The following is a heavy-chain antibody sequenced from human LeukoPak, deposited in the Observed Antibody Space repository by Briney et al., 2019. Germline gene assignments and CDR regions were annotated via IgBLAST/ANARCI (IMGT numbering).Heavy chain of an antibody. J-gene: IGHJ6*02. Sequence: ASVNVPCKASGYTFTDYYIHWVQPAAGQALEWMVRINPKSCGTNYAQKFQGRVTMTRDTSISTAYMELSRLRSDDTAVYYCARVAPPDASAMDVWGQGTTVTVS. CDR1: GYTFTDYY. V-gene: IGHV1-2*06. CDR3: ARVAPPDASAMDV. D-gene: IGHD2-2*01. CDR2: INPKSCGT.